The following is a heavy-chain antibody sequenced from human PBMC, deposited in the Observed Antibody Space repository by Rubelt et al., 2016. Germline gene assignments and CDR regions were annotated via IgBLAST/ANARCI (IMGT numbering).Heavy chain of an antibody. Sequence: EVQLVESGGGLIQPGGSLRLSCAASGFTLSSYWMHWVRQAPGKGLVWVSRISSDGSSTNYADSVRGRFTISRDNAKNTLYLQMNSLRAEDTAGYYCAKGTVRTATPSEFDYWGQGTLVTVSS. CDR1: GFTLSSYW. J-gene: IGHJ4*02. CDR2: ISSDGSST. V-gene: IGHV3-74*02. D-gene: IGHD2-15*01. CDR3: AKGTVRTATPSEFDY.